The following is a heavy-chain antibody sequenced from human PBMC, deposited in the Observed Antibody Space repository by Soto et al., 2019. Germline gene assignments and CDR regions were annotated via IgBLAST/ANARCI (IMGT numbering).Heavy chain of an antibody. CDR2: INAGNGNT. J-gene: IGHJ5*02. Sequence: ASVKVSCKASGYTFTSYAMHWVRQAPGQRLEWMGWINAGNGNTKYSQKFQGRVTITRDTSASTAYMELSSLRSEDTAVYYCAKGDYDILTGNKRLGWSDPWGQGTLVTVSS. CDR3: AKGDYDILTGNKRLGWSDP. CDR1: GYTFTSYA. V-gene: IGHV1-3*01. D-gene: IGHD3-9*01.